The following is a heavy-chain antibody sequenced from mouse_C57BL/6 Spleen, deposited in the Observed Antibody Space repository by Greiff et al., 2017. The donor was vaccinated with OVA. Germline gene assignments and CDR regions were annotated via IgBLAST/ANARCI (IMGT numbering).Heavy chain of an antibody. V-gene: IGHV5-17*01. CDR1: GFTFSDYG. CDR3: ARTVYYGSPYFDY. Sequence: EVKLVESGGGLVKPGGSLKLSCAASGFTFSDYGMHWVRQAPEKGLEWVAYISSGSSTIYYADTVKGRFTISRDNAKNTLFLQMTSLRSEDTAMDYCARTVYYGSPYFDYWGQGTTLTVSS. D-gene: IGHD1-1*01. CDR2: ISSGSSTI. J-gene: IGHJ2*01.